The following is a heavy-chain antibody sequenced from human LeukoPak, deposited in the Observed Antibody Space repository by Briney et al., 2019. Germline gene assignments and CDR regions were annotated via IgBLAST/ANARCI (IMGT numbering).Heavy chain of an antibody. CDR2: INPNSGGT. J-gene: IGHJ5*02. Sequence: ASVKVSCKASGYTFTGYYMHWVRQAPGQGLEWMGRINPNSGGTNYAQKFQGRVTMTRDTSISTAYMELSRLRSDDTAVYYCARGGGYSSNWFDPWGQGTLVTVSS. CDR1: GYTFTGYY. CDR3: ARGGGYSSNWFDP. V-gene: IGHV1-2*06. D-gene: IGHD5-18*01.